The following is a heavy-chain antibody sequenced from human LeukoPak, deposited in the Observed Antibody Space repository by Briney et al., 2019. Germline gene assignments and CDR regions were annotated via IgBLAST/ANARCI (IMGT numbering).Heavy chain of an antibody. Sequence: GGSLRLSCAASGFTFSTFAMIWVRQPPGKGLEWVSSIFPSGGEIHYADSVRGRFTISRDNSKNTLYLQMNSLRAEDTAVYYCARDRTGAFDIWGQGTMVTVSS. CDR1: GFTFSTFA. J-gene: IGHJ3*02. V-gene: IGHV3-23*01. CDR3: ARDRTGAFDI. CDR2: IFPSGGEI.